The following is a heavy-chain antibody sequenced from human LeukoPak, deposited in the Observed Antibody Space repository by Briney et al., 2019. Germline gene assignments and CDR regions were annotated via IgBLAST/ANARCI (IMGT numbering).Heavy chain of an antibody. Sequence: PGGSLRLSCAASGFTFSSYSMNWVRQAPGKGLEWVSAISGSGGSTYYADSVKGRFTISRDNSKNTLYLQMNSLRAEDTAVYYCAKGIISIDRDPYFDYWGQGTLVTVSS. D-gene: IGHD2-15*01. V-gene: IGHV3-23*01. CDR2: ISGSGGST. CDR1: GFTFSSYS. J-gene: IGHJ4*02. CDR3: AKGIISIDRDPYFDY.